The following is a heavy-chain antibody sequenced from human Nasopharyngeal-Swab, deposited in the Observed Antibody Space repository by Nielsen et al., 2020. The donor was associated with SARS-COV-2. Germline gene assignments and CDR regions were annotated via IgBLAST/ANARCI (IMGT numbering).Heavy chain of an antibody. D-gene: IGHD6-13*01. CDR3: ARDFGAPSSSWYDGDWFDP. CDR2: ISSSDSTI. Sequence: GGSLRLSCAASGFTFSDYYMSWIRQAPGKGLEWVSYISSSDSTIYYADSVKGRFTISRDNAKNSLYLQMNSLRAEDTAVYYCARDFGAPSSSWYDGDWFDPWGQGTLVTVSS. J-gene: IGHJ5*02. CDR1: GFTFSDYY. V-gene: IGHV3-11*01.